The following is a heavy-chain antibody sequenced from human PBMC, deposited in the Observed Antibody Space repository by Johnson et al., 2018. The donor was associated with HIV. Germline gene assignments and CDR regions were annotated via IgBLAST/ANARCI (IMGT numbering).Heavy chain of an antibody. CDR1: GFTVSSNY. J-gene: IGHJ3*02. V-gene: IGHV3-74*02. CDR3: TTGLMSAFDM. CDR2: MNADGKTT. D-gene: IGHD3-16*01. Sequence: VQLVESGGGLVKPGGSLRLSCAASGFTVSSNYMSWVRQAPGKGLEWVSRMNADGKTTTYADSVKGRFTISRDNVKNTLYLQMDSLRAEDTAVYYCTTGLMSAFDMWGQGTMVTVSS.